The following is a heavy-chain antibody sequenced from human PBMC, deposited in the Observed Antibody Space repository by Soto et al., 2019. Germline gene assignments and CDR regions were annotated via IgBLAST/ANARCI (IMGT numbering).Heavy chain of an antibody. V-gene: IGHV1-69*13. CDR1: GGTFSSYA. J-gene: IGHJ6*02. Sequence: SVKVSCKASGGTFSSYAISWVRQAPGQGLEWMGGIIPIFGTANYAQKFQGRVTITADESTSTAYMELSRLRSDDTDVYYCARAPRRYDFWSGYYDHYYYYGMDVCGQGTTLTVSS. CDR3: ARAPRRYDFWSGYYDHYYYYGMDV. CDR2: IIPIFGTA. D-gene: IGHD3-3*01.